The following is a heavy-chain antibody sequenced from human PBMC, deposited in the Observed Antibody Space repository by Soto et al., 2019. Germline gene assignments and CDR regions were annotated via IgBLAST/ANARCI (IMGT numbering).Heavy chain of an antibody. CDR2: IYTTNSDP. Sequence: VQLVQSGAEVKKPGESLKISCKGSGYSFTSYWIAWVRQMPGKGLEWMGIIYTTNSDPKYSPSFQGQVTISADKSISTAYLEWSSLKASDTAMYYCARQRAVAGMPDYYYDMDVWGQGTTVTVSS. V-gene: IGHV5-51*01. CDR1: GYSFTSYW. J-gene: IGHJ6*02. CDR3: ARQRAVAGMPDYYYDMDV. D-gene: IGHD6-19*01.